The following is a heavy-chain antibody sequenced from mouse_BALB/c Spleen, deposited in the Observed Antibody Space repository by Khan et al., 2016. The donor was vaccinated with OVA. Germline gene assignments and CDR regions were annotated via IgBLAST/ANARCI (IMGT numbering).Heavy chain of an antibody. Sequence: ELVESGGGLVKPGGSLKLSCAASGFTFSSYAMSWVRQTPEKRLEWVATIHSDGTYTYYPDSVKGRFTISRDNAKNTLYLQMSSLRSEDTAMYYCARHNFGPFAYWGQGTLVTVSA. CDR3: ARHNFGPFAY. J-gene: IGHJ3*01. CDR1: GFTFSSYA. V-gene: IGHV5-9-3*01. D-gene: IGHD1-3*01. CDR2: IHSDGTYT.